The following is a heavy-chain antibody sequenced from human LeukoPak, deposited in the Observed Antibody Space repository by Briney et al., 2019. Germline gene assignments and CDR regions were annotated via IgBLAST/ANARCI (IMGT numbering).Heavy chain of an antibody. D-gene: IGHD1-14*01. CDR2: ISSNGGST. CDR1: GFTFSSYA. V-gene: IGHV3-64*01. J-gene: IGHJ3*02. CDR3: ARGLEPCDAFDI. Sequence: GGSLRLSCAASGFTFSSYAMHWVRQAPGKGLEYVSAISSNGGSTYYANSVKGRFTISRDNSKNTLYLQMGSLRAEDMAVYYCARGLEPCDAFDIWGHGTMVTVSS.